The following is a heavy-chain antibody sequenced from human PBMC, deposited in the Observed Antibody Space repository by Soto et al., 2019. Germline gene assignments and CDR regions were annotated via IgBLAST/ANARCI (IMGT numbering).Heavy chain of an antibody. J-gene: IGHJ3*02. CDR2: IYYSGST. CDR1: GGSISSYY. Sequence: SETLSLTCTVSGGSISSYYWSWIRQPPGKGLEWIGYIYYSGSTNYNPSLKSRVTISVDTSKNQFSLKLSSVTAADTAVYYCAREYFGAAFDIWGQGTMVTVS. V-gene: IGHV4-59*01. CDR3: AREYFGAAFDI. D-gene: IGHD3-16*01.